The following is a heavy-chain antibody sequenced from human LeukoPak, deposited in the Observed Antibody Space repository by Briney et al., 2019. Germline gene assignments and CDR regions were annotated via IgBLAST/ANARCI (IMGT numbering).Heavy chain of an antibody. CDR1: GGSFSGYY. V-gene: IGHV4-34*01. J-gene: IGHJ4*02. CDR3: ARHRGGQDFDY. Sequence: SETLSLTCAVYGGSFSGYYWSWIRQPPGKGLEWIGEINHSGSTNYNPSLKSRVTISVDTSKNQFSLKLSSVTAADTAVYYCARHRGGQDFDYWGQGTLVTVSS. CDR2: INHSGST. D-gene: IGHD2-15*01.